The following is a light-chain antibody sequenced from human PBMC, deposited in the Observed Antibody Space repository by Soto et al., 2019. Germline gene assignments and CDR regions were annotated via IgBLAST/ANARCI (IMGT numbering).Light chain of an antibody. CDR2: DAS. J-gene: IGKJ1*01. CDR1: QSVSSY. V-gene: IGKV3-11*01. Sequence: EIVLTHSPATLSLSPGERATLSCRASQSVSSYLAWYQQKPGQAPRLLIYDASNRATGIPARFSGSGSGTDFTLTISSLEPEDFAVYYCQQRSNWPWTFGQGTKVE. CDR3: QQRSNWPWT.